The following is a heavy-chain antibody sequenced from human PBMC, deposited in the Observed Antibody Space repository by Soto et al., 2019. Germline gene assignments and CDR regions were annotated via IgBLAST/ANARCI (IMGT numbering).Heavy chain of an antibody. J-gene: IGHJ5*02. CDR1: GGTFSSYA. D-gene: IGHD6-19*01. CDR3: ARDRAMYSSGWYWFDP. V-gene: IGHV1-69*13. CDR2: IIPIFGTA. Sequence: ASVKVSCKASGGTFSSYAISWVRQAPGQGLEWMGGIIPIFGTANYAQKFQGRVTITADESTSTAYMELSSLRSEDTAVYYCARDRAMYSSGWYWFDPWGQGTLVTVS.